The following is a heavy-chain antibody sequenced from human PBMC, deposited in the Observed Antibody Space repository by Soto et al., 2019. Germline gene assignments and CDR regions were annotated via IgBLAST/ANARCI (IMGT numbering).Heavy chain of an antibody. CDR2: ISHSGTS. V-gene: IGHV4-4*02. J-gene: IGHJ3*01. Sequence: QVQLQESGPGLVKPSGTLSLTCAVSGGSISSSHWWTWVRQSPGKGLEYIGEISHSGTSNSNPSLKRRVTLSVDKSKNHFSLTLTSVTAADPAVYYCARVVLTITRGAFDAWGQGTLVIVSS. CDR3: ARVVLTITRGAFDA. D-gene: IGHD3-9*01. CDR1: GGSISSSHW.